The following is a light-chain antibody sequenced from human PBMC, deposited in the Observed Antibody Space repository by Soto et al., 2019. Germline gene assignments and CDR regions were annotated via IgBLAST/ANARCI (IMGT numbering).Light chain of an antibody. CDR3: QQLNAYPLT. V-gene: IGKV1-9*01. CDR1: QSISSY. Sequence: DIQMTQSPSSLSASVGDRVTITCRASQSISSYLNWYQQKPGKAPNLLIYGASTLQSGVPSRFSGSGSGTDFTLTISNLQPEDFATYYCQQLNAYPLTFGQGTRLEIK. CDR2: GAS. J-gene: IGKJ5*01.